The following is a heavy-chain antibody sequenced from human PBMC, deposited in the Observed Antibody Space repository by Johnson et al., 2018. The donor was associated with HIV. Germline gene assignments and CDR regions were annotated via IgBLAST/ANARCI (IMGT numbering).Heavy chain of an antibody. V-gene: IGHV3-66*03. CDR2: IYSGGST. CDR3: ARGAPNWNYEPFSDAFDI. CDR1: GFIVSSNY. Sequence: VQLVESGGGLIQPGGSLRLSCAVSGFIVSSNYMSWVRQAAGKGLEWVSVIYSGGSTYYADSVKGRFTISRDNSNNTLYVQMSRLRTEDTAVYYCARGAPNWNYEPFSDAFDIWGQGTMVTVSS. D-gene: IGHD1-7*01. J-gene: IGHJ3*02.